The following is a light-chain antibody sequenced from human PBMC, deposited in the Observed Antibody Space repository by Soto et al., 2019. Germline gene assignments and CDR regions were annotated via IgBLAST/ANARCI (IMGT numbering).Light chain of an antibody. CDR2: KAS. J-gene: IGKJ1*01. CDR1: QSISSW. Sequence: DIQMTQSPSTLSASVGDRVTITCRASQSISSWLAWYQQKPGKAPKLLIYKASSLETGVPSRFSGSGSATEITLIISSLQADDFKRYYCHQNGRSSTWTFGQGTKVEI. V-gene: IGKV1-5*03. CDR3: HQNGRSSTWT.